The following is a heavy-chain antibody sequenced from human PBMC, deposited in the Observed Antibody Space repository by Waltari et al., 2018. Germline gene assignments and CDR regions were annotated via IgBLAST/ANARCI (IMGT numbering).Heavy chain of an antibody. J-gene: IGHJ3*02. Sequence: QVQLQESGPGLVKPSETLSLTCAVSGYSISSGYYWGWIRQPPGQGLEWIGSIYHSGSTYTNPSLRSRVTISQDTSKNQFSLKLSAVTAADTAVYYCARVSHAFDIWGQGTMVTVSS. CDR2: IYHSGST. CDR1: GYSISSGYY. CDR3: ARVSHAFDI. V-gene: IGHV4-38-2*01.